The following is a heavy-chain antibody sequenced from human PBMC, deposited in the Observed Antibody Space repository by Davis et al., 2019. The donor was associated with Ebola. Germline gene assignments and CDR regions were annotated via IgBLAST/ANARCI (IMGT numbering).Heavy chain of an antibody. V-gene: IGHV4-61*01. D-gene: IGHD3-10*01. CDR2: IYYSGST. Sequence: SETLSLTCTVSGGSVSSGSYYWSWIRQPPGKGLEWIGYIYYSGSTNYNPSLKSRVTISVDTSKNQFSLKLSSVTAADTAVYYCARGQWFGELLDNWFDPWGQGTLVTVSS. CDR3: ARGQWFGELLDNWFDP. CDR1: GGSVSSGSYY. J-gene: IGHJ5*02.